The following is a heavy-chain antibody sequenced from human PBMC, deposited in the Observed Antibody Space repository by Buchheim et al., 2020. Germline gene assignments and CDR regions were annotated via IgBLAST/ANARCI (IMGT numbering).Heavy chain of an antibody. J-gene: IGHJ4*02. CDR1: GFTFSSSG. D-gene: IGHD3-22*01. V-gene: IGHV3-23*01. CDR2: ITGSGVIT. CDR3: AKRGSGYYFDY. Sequence: EVHLLESGGGLVQPGGALRLSCAASGFTFSSSGMSWVRQAPGKGLEWVSSITGSGVITFYVDSAKGRFTISRDKSKNTLHLQMNSLRAEDTAVYYCAKRGSGYYFDYCGERT.